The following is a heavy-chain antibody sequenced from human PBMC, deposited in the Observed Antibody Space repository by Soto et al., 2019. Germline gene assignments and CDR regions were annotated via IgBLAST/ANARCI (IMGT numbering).Heavy chain of an antibody. Sequence: SGKVSYKALASTFTSYDINWVRQAPGQGLEWMGWMNPNSGRTAYAQKFQGRVTMTRSTSISTAYMELSSLRSEDTAVYYCARPHDYIWGSHRTIESYAMDVWGQGTTVTVSS. V-gene: IGHV1-8*01. D-gene: IGHD3-16*02. CDR1: ASTFTSYD. CDR3: ARPHDYIWGSHRTIESYAMDV. J-gene: IGHJ6*02. CDR2: MNPNSGRT.